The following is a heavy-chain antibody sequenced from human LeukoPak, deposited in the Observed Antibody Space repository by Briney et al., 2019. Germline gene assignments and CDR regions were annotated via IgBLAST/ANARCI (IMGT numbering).Heavy chain of an antibody. CDR1: GGSISSSSYY. J-gene: IGHJ4*02. Sequence: SETLSLTCTVSGGSISSSSYYWGWIRQPPGKGLEWIGSVYYSGSTYYNPSLKSRVTISVDTSKNQFSLKLSSVTAADTAVYYCARGDYGDYVVDYWGQGTLVTVSS. D-gene: IGHD4-17*01. CDR3: ARGDYGDYVVDY. CDR2: VYYSGST. V-gene: IGHV4-39*07.